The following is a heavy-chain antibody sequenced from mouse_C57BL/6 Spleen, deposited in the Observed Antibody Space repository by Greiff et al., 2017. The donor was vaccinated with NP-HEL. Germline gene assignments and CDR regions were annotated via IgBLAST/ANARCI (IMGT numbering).Heavy chain of an antibody. V-gene: IGHV1-47*01. J-gene: IGHJ4*01. CDR2: FHPYNDDT. CDR1: GYTFTTYP. Sequence: VQLQQSGAELVKPGASVKMSCKASGYTFTTYPIEWMKQNHGKSLEWIGNFHPYNDDTKYNEKFKGKATLTVEKSSSTVYLELSRLPSDDSAVYYCERRGGNYGGAMDYWGQGTSVTVSS. CDR3: ERRGGNYGGAMDY. D-gene: IGHD2-1*01.